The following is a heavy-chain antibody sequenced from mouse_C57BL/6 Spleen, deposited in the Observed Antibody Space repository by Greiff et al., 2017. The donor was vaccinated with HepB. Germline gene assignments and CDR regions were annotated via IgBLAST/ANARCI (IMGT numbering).Heavy chain of an antibody. Sequence: QVQLQQPGAELVRPGSSVKLSCKASGYTFTSYWMDWVKQRPGQGLEWIGNIYPSDSETHYNQKFKDKATLTVAKSSSTAYLQLSSLTSEDSAVYYCARSDYFYAMDYWGQGTSVTVSS. CDR1: GYTFTSYW. J-gene: IGHJ4*01. V-gene: IGHV1-61*01. CDR3: ARSDYFYAMDY. CDR2: IYPSDSET. D-gene: IGHD2-4*01.